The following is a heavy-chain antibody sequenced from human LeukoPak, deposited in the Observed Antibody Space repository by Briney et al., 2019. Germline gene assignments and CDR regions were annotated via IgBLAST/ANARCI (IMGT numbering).Heavy chain of an antibody. CDR2: IIPIFGTA. V-gene: IGHV1-69*13. J-gene: IGHJ4*02. CDR3: ARAGPEGEQLAPFDY. CDR1: GGTFSSYA. D-gene: IGHD6-13*01. Sequence: SVKVSCKASGGTFSSYAISWVRQAPGQGLEWMGGIIPIFGTANYAQKFQGRVTITAHESTSTAYMELSSLRSEDTAVYYCARAGPEGEQLAPFDYWGQGTLVTVSS.